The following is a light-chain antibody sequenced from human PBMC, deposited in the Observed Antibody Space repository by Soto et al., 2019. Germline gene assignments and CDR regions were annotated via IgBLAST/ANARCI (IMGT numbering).Light chain of an antibody. CDR3: QQSYSTPWT. V-gene: IGKV1-39*01. J-gene: IGKJ1*01. Sequence: DIQMTQSPSSLSASVGDRVTITCRASQSIGSYFNWYQQKPGKAPKLLIYAASALESGVPSRFSGSGSGTDFTLTTSSLQPGDFATYYCQQSYSTPWTFGQGTKVDIK. CDR1: QSIGSY. CDR2: AAS.